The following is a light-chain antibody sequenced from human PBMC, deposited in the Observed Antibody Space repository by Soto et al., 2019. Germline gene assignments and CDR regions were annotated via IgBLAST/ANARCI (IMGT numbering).Light chain of an antibody. CDR2: EVS. CDR3: SSHAGSNNYV. J-gene: IGLJ1*01. Sequence: QSALPQPPSASGSPGQSVTISCTGTSSDVGGYNYVSWYQQHPGKAPKLMIYEVSKRPSGVPDRFSGSKSGNTASLTVSGLQAEDEAAYYCSSHAGSNNYVFGTGTTVTVL. CDR1: SSDVGGYNY. V-gene: IGLV2-8*01.